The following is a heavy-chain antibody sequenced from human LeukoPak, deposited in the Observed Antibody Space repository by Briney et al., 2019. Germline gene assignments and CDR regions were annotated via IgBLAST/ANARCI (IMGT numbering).Heavy chain of an antibody. CDR2: IYYSGST. D-gene: IGHD2-2*01. V-gene: IGHV4-39*01. Sequence: SETLSLPCTVSGGSISSSSYYWRWIRQPPGKGLVWIGSIYYSGSTYYNPSLKSRVTISVDTSKNQFSLKLSSVTAADTAVYYCARQLGYCSSTSCYADKVDYWGQGSLVTVSS. CDR3: ARQLGYCSSTSCYADKVDY. CDR1: GGSISSSSYY. J-gene: IGHJ4*02.